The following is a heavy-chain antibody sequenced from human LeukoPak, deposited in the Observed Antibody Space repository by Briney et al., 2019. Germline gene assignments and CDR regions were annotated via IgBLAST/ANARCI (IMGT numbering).Heavy chain of an antibody. Sequence: SETLSLTCAVYGGSFSGYYWSWIRQPPGKGLEWIGEINHSGSTNYNPSLKSRVTISVDTSENQFSLKLSSVTAADTAVYYCARGSAARRNWFDPWAREPWSPSPQ. V-gene: IGHV4-34*01. CDR3: ARGSAARRNWFDP. CDR1: GGSFSGYY. D-gene: IGHD6-6*01. CDR2: INHSGST. J-gene: IGHJ5*02.